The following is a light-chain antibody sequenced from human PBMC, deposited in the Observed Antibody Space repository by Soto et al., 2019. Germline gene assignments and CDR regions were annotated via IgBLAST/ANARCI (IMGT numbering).Light chain of an antibody. Sequence: DIVMMQSPATLSVSPGESVTLSCRASQLFSSNLAWYQHKPGQAPRLLIYGVSTRDTGVPDRFSGSASGKELTLTISSLQSEDFAVYYCKQYNNWHRTFGKGTRLEIX. CDR1: QLFSSN. V-gene: IGKV3-15*01. CDR3: KQYNNWHRT. J-gene: IGKJ5*01. CDR2: GVS.